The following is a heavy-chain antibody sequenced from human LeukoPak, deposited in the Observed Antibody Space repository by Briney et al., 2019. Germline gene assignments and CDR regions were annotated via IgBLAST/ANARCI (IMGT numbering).Heavy chain of an antibody. D-gene: IGHD1-26*01. CDR1: EYTFTGYY. CDR2: INPNSGGT. J-gene: IGHJ4*02. V-gene: IGHV1-2*02. Sequence: GASVKVSCKASEYTFTGYYMHWVRQAPGQGLEWMGWINPNSGGTNYAQKFQGRVTMTRDTSISTAYMELSRLRSDDTAVYYCAREEIVGATFDYWGQGTLVTVSS. CDR3: AREEIVGATFDY.